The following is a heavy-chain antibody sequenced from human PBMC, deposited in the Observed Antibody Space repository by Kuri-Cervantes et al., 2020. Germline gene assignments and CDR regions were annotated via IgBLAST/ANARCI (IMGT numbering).Heavy chain of an antibody. CDR3: ARSLGSRAFFDY. CDR1: GGSFSVYY. D-gene: IGHD1-26*01. Sequence: GSLRLSCAVYGGSFSVYYWSWIRQPPGKGLEWIGEINHSGSTNYNPSLKSRVTISVDTSKNQFSLKLSSVTAADTAVYYCARSLGSRAFFDYWGQGTLVTVSS. CDR2: INHSGST. J-gene: IGHJ4*02. V-gene: IGHV4-34*01.